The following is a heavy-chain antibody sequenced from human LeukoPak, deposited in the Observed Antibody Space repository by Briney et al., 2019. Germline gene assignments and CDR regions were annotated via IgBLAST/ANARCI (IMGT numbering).Heavy chain of an antibody. J-gene: IGHJ4*02. V-gene: IGHV3-21*01. CDR1: GFTFSNYW. Sequence: GGSLRLSCAASGFTFSNYWMHWVRQAPGKGLEWVSSITRSSIYTYYADSVKGRFTISRDNAKKSLYLQMNSLRTEGTAVYYCVRALYDGSGYYSHFDYWGQGTLVTVSS. CDR2: ITRSSIYT. CDR3: VRALYDGSGYYSHFDY. D-gene: IGHD3-22*01.